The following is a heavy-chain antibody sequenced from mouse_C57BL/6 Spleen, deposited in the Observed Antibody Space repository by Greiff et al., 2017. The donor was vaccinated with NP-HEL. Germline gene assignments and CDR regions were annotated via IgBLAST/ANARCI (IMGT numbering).Heavy chain of an antibody. Sequence: EVQLQQSGPELVKPGASVKISCKASGYSFTGYYMNWVKQSPEKSLEWIGEINPSTGGTTYNQKFKAKATLTVDKSSSTAYMQLKSLTSEDSAVYCCARGYYGTFDYWGQGTTLTVSS. D-gene: IGHD1-1*01. J-gene: IGHJ2*01. V-gene: IGHV1-42*01. CDR1: GYSFTGYY. CDR2: INPSTGGT. CDR3: ARGYYGTFDY.